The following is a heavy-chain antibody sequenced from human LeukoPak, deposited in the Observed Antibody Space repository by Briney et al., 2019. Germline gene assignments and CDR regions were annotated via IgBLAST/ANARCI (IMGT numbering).Heavy chain of an antibody. D-gene: IGHD3-16*02. Sequence: GGSLRLSCAASGFTFSSYAMSWVRQAPGKGLEWVPAISGSGGSTYYADSVKGRFTISRDNSKNTLYLQMNSLRAEDTAVYYCAKTQLRLGELSLGAVDYWGQGTLVTVSS. CDR2: ISGSGGST. CDR3: AKTQLRLGELSLGAVDY. V-gene: IGHV3-23*01. J-gene: IGHJ4*02. CDR1: GFTFSSYA.